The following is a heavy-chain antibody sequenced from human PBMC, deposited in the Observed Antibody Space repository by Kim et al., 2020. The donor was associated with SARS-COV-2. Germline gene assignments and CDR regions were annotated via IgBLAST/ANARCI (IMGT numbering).Heavy chain of an antibody. CDR3: ARHQGYSSSFLSY. Sequence: YTPSLKGRVTISVDTSKNQFSLKLSSVTAADTAVYYCARHQGYSSSFLSYWGQGTLVTVSS. D-gene: IGHD6-13*01. V-gene: IGHV4-39*01. J-gene: IGHJ4*02.